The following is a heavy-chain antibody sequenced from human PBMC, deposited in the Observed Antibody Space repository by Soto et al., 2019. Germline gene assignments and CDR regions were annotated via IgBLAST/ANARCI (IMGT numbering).Heavy chain of an antibody. V-gene: IGHV1-18*01. J-gene: IGHJ3*02. CDR3: ARHLRAMVVGDGAFDI. D-gene: IGHD3-22*01. Sequence: QVQLVQSGAEVKKPGASVKVSCKASGYTFTSYGISWVRQAPGQGLEWMGWISAYNGNTNYAQKLQGRVTMTTDTSTSTADMELRSLRSDDTAVYYCARHLRAMVVGDGAFDIWRQGTIVTVSS. CDR2: ISAYNGNT. CDR1: GYTFTSYG.